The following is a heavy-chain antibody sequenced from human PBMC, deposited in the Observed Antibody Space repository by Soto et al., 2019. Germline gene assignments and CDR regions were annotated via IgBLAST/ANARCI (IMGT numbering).Heavy chain of an antibody. CDR3: ARGVTPGIAVAVYPWDYYYYGMDV. CDR2: IIPIFGTA. J-gene: IGHJ6*02. CDR1: GGTFSSYA. V-gene: IGHV1-69*06. Sequence: GASVKVSCKASGGTFSSYAISWVRQAPGQGLEWMGGIIPIFGTANYAQKFQGRVTITADKSTSTAYMELSSLRSEDTAVYYCARGVTPGIAVAVYPWDYYYYGMDVWGQGTTVTVSS. D-gene: IGHD6-19*01.